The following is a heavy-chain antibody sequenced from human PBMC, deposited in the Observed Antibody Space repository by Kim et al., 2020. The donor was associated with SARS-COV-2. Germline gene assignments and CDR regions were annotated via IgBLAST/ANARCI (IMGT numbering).Heavy chain of an antibody. D-gene: IGHD6-13*01. Sequence: NTTYAQKLQDRVTMTTDTSTSTAYMELRSLRSDDTAVYYCARGGSSWWAYWGQGTLVTVSS. CDR2: NT. J-gene: IGHJ4*02. V-gene: IGHV1-18*01. CDR3: ARGGSSWWAY.